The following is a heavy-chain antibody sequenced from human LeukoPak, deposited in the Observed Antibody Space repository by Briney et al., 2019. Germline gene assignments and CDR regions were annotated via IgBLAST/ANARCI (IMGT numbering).Heavy chain of an antibody. D-gene: IGHD3-16*01. Sequence: GGSLRLSCAASGFSVSGTHMTWVRQAPGKGLEWVSAMYTGGTTYYADSVSGRFTIFRDNAKNTLYLQMNSLRPEDTAVYYCAKDEATSGGGLASWGQGTLVIVS. CDR3: AKDEATSGGGLAS. V-gene: IGHV3-53*01. J-gene: IGHJ1*01. CDR2: MYTGGTT. CDR1: GFSVSGTH.